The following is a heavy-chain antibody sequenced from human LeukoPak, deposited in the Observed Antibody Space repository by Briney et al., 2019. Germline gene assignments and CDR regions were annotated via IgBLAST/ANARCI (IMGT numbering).Heavy chain of an antibody. D-gene: IGHD4-17*01. V-gene: IGHV3-48*03. CDR3: ARALYGDYGDGMDV. CDR2: ISSGGYTM. J-gene: IGHJ6*04. Sequence: GGSLRLSCAASGFTFSSYEMNWVRQAPGKGLEWVSYISSGGYTMHYADSVKGRFTISRDDAKNSLYLLMNSLRVEDTAVYYCARALYGDYGDGMDVWGTGTTVTVSS. CDR1: GFTFSSYE.